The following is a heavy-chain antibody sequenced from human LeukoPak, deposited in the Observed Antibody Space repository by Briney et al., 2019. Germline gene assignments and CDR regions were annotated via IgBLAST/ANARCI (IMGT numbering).Heavy chain of an antibody. CDR2: IHTSGST. Sequence: SETLSLTCTVSGGSISNYHWSWIRQPAGKGLEWIGQIHTSGSTNYNPPLKSRVTMSIDTPENQLSLTIRYVTAADTAVYYCARRDISSGWSFDYWGQGTLVTVSS. V-gene: IGHV4-4*07. CDR3: ARRDISSGWSFDY. D-gene: IGHD6-19*01. J-gene: IGHJ4*02. CDR1: GGSISNYH.